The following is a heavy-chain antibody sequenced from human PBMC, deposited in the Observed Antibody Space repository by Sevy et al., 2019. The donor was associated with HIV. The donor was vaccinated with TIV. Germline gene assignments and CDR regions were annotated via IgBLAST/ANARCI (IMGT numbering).Heavy chain of an antibody. CDR2: ISGSGART. Sequence: GRSLRLSCAASGFTFSSYAMSWIRQTPGKGLEWVSGISGSGARTYYADSVKGRFTISRDSSTHTLYLQMNSLRAEDTAVYYCAKNRDTDYVWGSYRYVPYFDYWGQGTLVTVSS. CDR1: GFTFSSYA. D-gene: IGHD3-16*02. CDR3: AKNRDTDYVWGSYRYVPYFDY. V-gene: IGHV3-23*01. J-gene: IGHJ4*02.